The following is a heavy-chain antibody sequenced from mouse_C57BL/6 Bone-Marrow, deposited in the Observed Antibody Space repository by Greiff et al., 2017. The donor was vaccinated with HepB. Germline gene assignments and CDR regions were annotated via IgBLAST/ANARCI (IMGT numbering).Heavy chain of an antibody. D-gene: IGHD2-4*01. J-gene: IGHJ3*01. Sequence: QVQLQHPGAELVRPGTSVKLSCKASGYTFTSYWMHWVKQRPGQGLEWIGVIDPSDSYTNYNQKFKGKATLTVDTSSSTAYMQLSSLTSEDSAVYYCARNMRLRGQGTLVTVSA. CDR2: IDPSDSYT. CDR1: GYTFTSYW. CDR3: ARNMRL. V-gene: IGHV1-59*01.